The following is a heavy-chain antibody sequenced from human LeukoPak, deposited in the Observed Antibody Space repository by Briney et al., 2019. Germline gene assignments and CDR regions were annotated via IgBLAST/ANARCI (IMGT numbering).Heavy chain of an antibody. CDR1: GYTFTSHY. V-gene: IGHV1-46*01. Sequence: RVASVKVSCRASGYTFTSHYMHWVRQAPGQGLEWMGIINPSAGSTSYPQKFQGRVTMTRDTSTSTVYMELSSLRSEDTAVYYCAAPGASGFVGNFWRGPLDFWGQGTLVTVSS. CDR2: INPSAGST. J-gene: IGHJ4*02. D-gene: IGHD3-3*01. CDR3: AAPGASGFVGNFWRGPLDF.